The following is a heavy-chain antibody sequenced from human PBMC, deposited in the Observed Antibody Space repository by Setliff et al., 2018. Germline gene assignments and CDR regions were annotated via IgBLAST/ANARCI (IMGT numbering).Heavy chain of an antibody. J-gene: IGHJ4*02. CDR3: ARDGGNGVDY. CDR1: GYTSINYA. Sequence: ASVKVSCKASGYTSINYAMNWVRQAPGQGLEWMGWINTKTGNPTYAQDFTGRLVFSLDTSVNTAFVQISSLKAEDTAVYYCARDGGNGVDYWGQGTLVTVSS. D-gene: IGHD3-16*01. V-gene: IGHV7-4-1*02. CDR2: INTKTGNP.